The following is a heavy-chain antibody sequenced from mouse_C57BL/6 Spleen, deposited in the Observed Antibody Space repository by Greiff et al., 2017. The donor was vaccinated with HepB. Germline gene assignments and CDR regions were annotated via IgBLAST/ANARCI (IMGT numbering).Heavy chain of an antibody. Sequence: EVKLMESGPELVKPGASVKISCKASGYSFTGYYMNWVKQSPEKSLEWIGEINPSTGGTTYNQKFKAKATLTVDKSSSTAYMQLKSLTSEDSAVYYCARRGMAYWGQGTLVTVSA. V-gene: IGHV1-42*01. CDR3: ARRGMAY. CDR2: INPSTGGT. CDR1: GYSFTGYY. J-gene: IGHJ3*01.